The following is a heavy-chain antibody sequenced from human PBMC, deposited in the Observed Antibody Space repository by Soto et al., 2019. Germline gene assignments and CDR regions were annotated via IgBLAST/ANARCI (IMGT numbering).Heavy chain of an antibody. CDR2: IDPSDSYT. D-gene: IGHD3-3*01. CDR3: TRLETRDIWSGYYTGAAGYYYGMDV. J-gene: IGHJ6*02. CDR1: GYSFTSYW. Sequence: GESLKISCKGSGYSFTSYWISWVRQMPGKGLEWMGRIDPSDSYTNYSPSFQGHVTISADKSISTAYLQWSSVKASDTAMYYCTRLETRDIWSGYYTGAAGYYYGMDVWAQGTTVTVSS. V-gene: IGHV5-10-1*01.